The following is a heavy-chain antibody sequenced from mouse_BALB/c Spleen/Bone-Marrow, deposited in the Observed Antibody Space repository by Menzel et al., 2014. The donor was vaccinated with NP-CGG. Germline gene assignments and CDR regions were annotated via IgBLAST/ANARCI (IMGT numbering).Heavy chain of an antibody. CDR1: GFTFSSFG. J-gene: IGHJ4*01. Sequence: EVKLMESGGGLVQPGGSRKLSCAASGFTFSSFGMHWVRQAPEKGLEWVAYISNGSSTIYYADTVKGRFTISRDNPMNTLFLQMTSLRSEDTAMYYCARKGAMITHYYAMDYWGQGTSVTVSS. CDR3: ARKGAMITHYYAMDY. CDR2: ISNGSSTI. D-gene: IGHD2-4*01. V-gene: IGHV5-17*02.